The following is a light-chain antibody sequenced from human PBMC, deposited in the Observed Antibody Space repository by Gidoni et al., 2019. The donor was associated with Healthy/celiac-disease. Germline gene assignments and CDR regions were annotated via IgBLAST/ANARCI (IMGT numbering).Light chain of an antibody. CDR3: QSYDSSNFVV. CDR2: EDN. Sequence: SVSESPGQTVTISCTRSSGSIARNYVQWYQQRPGSAPTTVIYEDNQRPSGVPDRFSGSIDSSSNSASLTISGLKTEDEADYYCQSYDSSNFVVFGGGTKLTVL. V-gene: IGLV6-57*03. CDR1: SGSIARNY. J-gene: IGLJ2*01.